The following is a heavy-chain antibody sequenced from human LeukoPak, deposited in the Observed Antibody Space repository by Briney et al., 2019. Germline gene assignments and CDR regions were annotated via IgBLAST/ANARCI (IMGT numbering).Heavy chain of an antibody. V-gene: IGHV1-8*01. J-gene: IGHJ6*03. CDR3: ARGPSSIAAAGTHYHYYYYMDV. CDR2: MNPNSGNT. CDR1: GYTFTSYD. Sequence: GASVKVSCKASGYTFTSYDINWVRQATGQGLEWMGWMNPNSGNTGYAQKFQGRVTMTRNTSISTAYMELSSLRSEDTAVYYCARGPSSIAAAGTHYHYYYYMDVWGKGTTVTVSS. D-gene: IGHD6-13*01.